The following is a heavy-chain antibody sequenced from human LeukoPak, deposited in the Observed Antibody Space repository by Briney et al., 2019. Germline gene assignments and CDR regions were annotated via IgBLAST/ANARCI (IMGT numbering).Heavy chain of an antibody. D-gene: IGHD2-2*01. CDR2: INHSGST. V-gene: IGHV4-34*01. J-gene: IGHJ4*02. Sequence: SETLSLTCAVYGGSFNGYYWSWIRQPPGKGLEWIGEINHSGSTNYNPSLKSRVTISVDTSKNQFSLKLSSVTAADTAVYYCARDNKYCSSTSCYGFDYWGQGTLVTVSS. CDR3: ARDNKYCSSTSCYGFDY. CDR1: GGSFNGYY.